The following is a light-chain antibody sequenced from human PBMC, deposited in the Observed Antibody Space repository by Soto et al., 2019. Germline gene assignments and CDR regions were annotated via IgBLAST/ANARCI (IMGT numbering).Light chain of an antibody. V-gene: IGLV1-44*01. CDR1: SSNIGTYT. Sequence: QSVLTQPPSASGTPGQRVTISCSGSSSNIGTYTVNWYQQVPGTAPKLLIYSNNQRPSGVPDRFSGSKSGTSASLAISGLQSEDEGDYYCAAWDASLNGVIFGGGTKVTVL. J-gene: IGLJ2*01. CDR3: AAWDASLNGVI. CDR2: SNN.